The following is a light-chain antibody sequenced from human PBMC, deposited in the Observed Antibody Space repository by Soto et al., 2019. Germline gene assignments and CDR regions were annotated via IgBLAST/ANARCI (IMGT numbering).Light chain of an antibody. CDR1: QSVSSN. CDR2: GAS. Sequence: EIVMTQSPATLSVSPGERATLSCRASQSVSSNLAWYQQKPGQAPRLLIYGASTRATAIPARFSDSGSGTEFTLNISSLQSEDFAVYYCQQYNSWPGTFGQGTKVEIK. V-gene: IGKV3-15*01. CDR3: QQYNSWPGT. J-gene: IGKJ1*01.